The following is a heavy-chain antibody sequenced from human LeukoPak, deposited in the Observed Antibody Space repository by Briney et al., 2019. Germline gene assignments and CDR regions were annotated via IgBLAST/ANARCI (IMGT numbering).Heavy chain of an antibody. V-gene: IGHV4-31*03. CDR3: ARDRPSDWFDP. D-gene: IGHD6-6*01. CDR2: IYYSGST. CDR1: GGSISSGGYY. Sequence: SETLSLTCTVSGGSISSGGYYWSWIRQHPGKGLEWIGYIYYSGSTYYNPSLRSRVTISVDTSKNQFSLKLSSVTAADTAVYYCARDRPSDWFDPWGQGTLATVSS. J-gene: IGHJ5*02.